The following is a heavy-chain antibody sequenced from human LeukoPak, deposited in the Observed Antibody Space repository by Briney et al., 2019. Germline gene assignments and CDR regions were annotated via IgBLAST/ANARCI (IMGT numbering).Heavy chain of an antibody. J-gene: IGHJ4*02. CDR3: ARGLATWGGPNHYDYVWGSRQTPRYYFDY. CDR2: IIPILGIA. D-gene: IGHD3-16*01. V-gene: IGHV1-69*04. CDR1: GGTFSNYA. Sequence: SVKVSCKASGGTFSNYAISWVRQAPGQGLEWMGRIIPILGIANYAQKFQGRVTITADKSTSTAYMELSSLRSEDTAVYYCARGLATWGGPNHYDYVWGSRQTPRYYFDYWGQGTLVTVSS.